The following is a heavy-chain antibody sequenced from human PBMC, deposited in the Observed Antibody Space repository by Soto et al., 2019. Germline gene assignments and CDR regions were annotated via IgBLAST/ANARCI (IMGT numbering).Heavy chain of an antibody. CDR3: ATRSGYTYGYVTTDY. D-gene: IGHD5-18*01. V-gene: IGHV1-69*13. CDR1: GGTFGSYA. Sequence: SVKVSCKASGGTFGSYAISWVRQAPGQGLEWMGGIIPMFGTANYAQKFQGRVTITADESTSTAYMELSSLRSEDTAVYYCATRSGYTYGYVTTDYWGQGTMVTVSS. CDR2: IIPMFGTA. J-gene: IGHJ4*02.